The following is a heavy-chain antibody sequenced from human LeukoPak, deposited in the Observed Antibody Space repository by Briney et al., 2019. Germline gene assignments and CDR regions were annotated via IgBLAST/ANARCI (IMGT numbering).Heavy chain of an antibody. D-gene: IGHD3-16*01. CDR3: TTDTSGETDAFDI. V-gene: IGHV3-15*01. CDR1: RFTFSNAW. CDR2: IKSKTDGGTT. Sequence: PGGSLRLSCAASRFTFSNAWMSWVRQAPGKGLEWVGRIKSKTDGGTTDYAAPVKGRFTISRDDSKNTLYLQMNSLKTEDTAVYYCTTDTSGETDAFDIWGQGTMVTVSS. J-gene: IGHJ3*02.